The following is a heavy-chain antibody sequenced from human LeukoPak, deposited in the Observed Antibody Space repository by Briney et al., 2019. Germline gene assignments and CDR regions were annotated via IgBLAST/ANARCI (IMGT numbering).Heavy chain of an antibody. J-gene: IGHJ6*03. V-gene: IGHV4-59*11. Sequence: SETLSLTCTVSGGSISSHYWSWIRQPPGKGLEWIGYIYYSGSTNYNPSLKSRVTISVDTSKNQFSLKLSSVTAADTAVYYCARGGHDDSGSYYYYYYYMDVWGKGTTVTVSS. CDR1: GGSISSHY. CDR2: IYYSGST. D-gene: IGHD3-10*01. CDR3: ARGGHDDSGSYYYYYYYMDV.